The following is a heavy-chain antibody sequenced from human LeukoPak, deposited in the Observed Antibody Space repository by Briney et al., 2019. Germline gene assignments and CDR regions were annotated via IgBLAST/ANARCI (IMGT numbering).Heavy chain of an antibody. V-gene: IGHV4-59*01. J-gene: IGHJ4*02. D-gene: IGHD3-22*01. CDR3: ARDRRYYDSSGYFDY. CDR1: GGSISSYY. CDR2: IYYSGST. Sequence: SETLSLTCTVPGGSISSYYWSWIRQPPGKGLEWIGYIYYSGSTNYNPSLKSRVTISVDTSKNQFSLKLSSVTAADTAVYYCARDRRYYDSSGYFDYWGQGTLVTVSS.